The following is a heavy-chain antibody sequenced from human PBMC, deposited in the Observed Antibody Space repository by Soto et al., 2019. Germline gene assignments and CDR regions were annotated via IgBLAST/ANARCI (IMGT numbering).Heavy chain of an antibody. J-gene: IGHJ4*02. V-gene: IGHV3-21*01. CDR2: ISSSSSYI. Sequence: EVQLVESGGGLVKPGGSLRLSCAASGFTFSSYSMNWVRQAPGKGLEWVLSISSSSSYIYYADSVKGRFTISRDNAKNSLYLQMNSLRAEDTAVYYCARDGKGGTYTDYWGQGTLVTVSS. D-gene: IGHD2-15*01. CDR3: ARDGKGGTYTDY. CDR1: GFTFSSYS.